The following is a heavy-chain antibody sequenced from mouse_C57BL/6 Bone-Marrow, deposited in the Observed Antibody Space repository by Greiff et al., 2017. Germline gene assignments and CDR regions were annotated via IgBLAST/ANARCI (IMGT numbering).Heavy chain of an antibody. J-gene: IGHJ3*01. CDR1: GYTFTSYW. Sequence: QVQLQQPGAELVVPGASVKLSCKASGYTFTSYWMHWVKQRPGQGLEWIGEIDPSDSYTNYNQKFKGKSTLTVDKSSSTAYMQLSSLTSEDSAVYYCAREMDVWGQGTLVTVSA. V-gene: IGHV1-69*01. CDR3: AREMDV. D-gene: IGHD2-3*01. CDR2: IDPSDSYT.